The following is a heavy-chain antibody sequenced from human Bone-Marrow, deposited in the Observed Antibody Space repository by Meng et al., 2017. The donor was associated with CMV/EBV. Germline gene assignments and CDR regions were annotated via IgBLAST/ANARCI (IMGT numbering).Heavy chain of an antibody. J-gene: IGHJ6*02. CDR1: GFTFSSYS. Sequence: GGSLRLSCAASGFTFSSYSMNWVRQAPGKGLEWVSSISSSSYIYYADTVKGRFTISRDNAKNSLYLQMNSLRAEDTAVYYCARDGKRGDLGYGMDVWGQGTTVTVSS. CDR3: ARDGKRGDLGYGMDV. D-gene: IGHD2-21*01. CDR2: ISSSSYI. V-gene: IGHV3-21*01.